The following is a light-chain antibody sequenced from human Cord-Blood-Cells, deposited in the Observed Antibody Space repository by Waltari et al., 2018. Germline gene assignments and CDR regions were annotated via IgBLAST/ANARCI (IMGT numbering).Light chain of an antibody. CDR2: LGS. Sequence: DIVMTQSPLSLPVTPGEPASISCRSSQSLLHSNGYNYLDWYLQKPGQSPQLLIYLGSNQASGVPDRFSGSGSGTDFTLKISRVKAEDVGVYYCMQALQTPITFGQGTRLEIK. CDR1: QSLLHSNGYNY. V-gene: IGKV2-28*01. J-gene: IGKJ5*01. CDR3: MQALQTPIT.